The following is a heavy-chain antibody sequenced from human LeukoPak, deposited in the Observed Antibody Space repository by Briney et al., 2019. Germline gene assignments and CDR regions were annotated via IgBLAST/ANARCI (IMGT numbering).Heavy chain of an antibody. J-gene: IGHJ4*02. CDR2: ISAYNGNT. Sequence: ASVKVSCKASGYTFTSYGISWVRQAPGQGLEWMGWISAYNGNTNYAQKLQGRVTITTDTSTSTAYMELRSLRSDDTAVYYCARATGWDSRRIAPDYWGQGTLVTVSS. CDR1: GYTFTSYG. V-gene: IGHV1-18*01. CDR3: ARATGWDSRRIAPDY. D-gene: IGHD6-13*01.